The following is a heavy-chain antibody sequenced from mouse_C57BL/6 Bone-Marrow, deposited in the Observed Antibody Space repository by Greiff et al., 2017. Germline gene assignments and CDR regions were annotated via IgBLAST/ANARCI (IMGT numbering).Heavy chain of an antibody. CDR3: AREWGDDGPFAY. CDR2: ISDGGSYT. D-gene: IGHD2-3*01. J-gene: IGHJ3*01. CDR1: GFTFSSYA. Sequence: EVHLVESGGGLVKPGGSLKLSCAASGFTFSSYAMSWVRQTPEKRLEWVATISDGGSYTYYPDNVKGRFTISRDNAKNNLYLQMSHLKSEDTAMYYCAREWGDDGPFAYWGQGTLVTVSA. V-gene: IGHV5-4*01.